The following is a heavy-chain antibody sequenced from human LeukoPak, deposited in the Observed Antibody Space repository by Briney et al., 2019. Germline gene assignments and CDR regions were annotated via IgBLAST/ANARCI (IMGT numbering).Heavy chain of an antibody. V-gene: IGHV3-30*01. J-gene: IGHJ1*01. D-gene: IGHD6-13*01. CDR3: ARGIAAADPKDFQH. CDR1: GFTFSSYA. CDR2: ISYDGSNK. Sequence: GGSLRLSCAASGFTFSSYAMHWVRQAPGKGLEWVAVISYDGSNKYYADSVKGRFTISRDNSKNTLYLQMNSLRAEDTAVYYCARGIAAADPKDFQHWGQGTLVTVSS.